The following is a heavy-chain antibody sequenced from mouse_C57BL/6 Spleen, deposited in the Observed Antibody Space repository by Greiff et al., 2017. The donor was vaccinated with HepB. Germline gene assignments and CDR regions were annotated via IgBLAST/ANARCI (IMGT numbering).Heavy chain of an antibody. CDR1: GYTFTDYN. D-gene: IGHD1-1*01. CDR3: ARGYYYYGSSPHYYAMDY. V-gene: IGHV1-18*01. CDR2: INPNNGGT. Sequence: EVQLQQSGPELVKPGASVKIPCKASGYTFTDYNMDWVKQSHGKSLEWIGDINPNNGGTIYNQKFKGKATLTVDKSSSTAYMELRSLTSEDTAVYYCARGYYYYGSSPHYYAMDYWGQGTSVTVSS. J-gene: IGHJ4*01.